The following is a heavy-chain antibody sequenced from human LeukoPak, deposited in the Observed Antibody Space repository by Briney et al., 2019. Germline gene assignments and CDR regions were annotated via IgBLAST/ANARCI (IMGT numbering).Heavy chain of an antibody. V-gene: IGHV3-23*01. J-gene: IGHJ6*02. CDR3: AKDRCSGGSCYSSYYHGMDV. D-gene: IGHD2-15*01. CDR1: GFTFSSYA. Sequence: GGSLRLSCAASGFTFSSYAMSWVRQAPGKGLEWVSAISGSGGSTYYADSVKGRFTISRDNSKNTLYLQMNSLRAEDTAVYYCAKDRCSGGSCYSSYYHGMDVWGQGTTVTVSS. CDR2: ISGSGGST.